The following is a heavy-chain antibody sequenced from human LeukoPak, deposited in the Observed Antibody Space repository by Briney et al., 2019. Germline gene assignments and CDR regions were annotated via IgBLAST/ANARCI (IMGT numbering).Heavy chain of an antibody. Sequence: KPGESLKISCKVSGYSFTSYCIGWVRQMPGKGLEWMGIIYPGDSGPTYSPSFQGQVTISVDKSINPAYLQWSSLQASDTAMYYCGMSRDRVPLQDDVFDVWGQGTMVTVST. CDR1: GYSFTSYC. D-gene: IGHD2-15*01. CDR3: GMSRDRVPLQDDVFDV. V-gene: IGHV5-51*01. J-gene: IGHJ3*01. CDR2: IYPGDSGP.